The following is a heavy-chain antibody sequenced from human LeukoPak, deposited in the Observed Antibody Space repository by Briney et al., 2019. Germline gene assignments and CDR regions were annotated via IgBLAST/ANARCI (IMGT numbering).Heavy chain of an antibody. J-gene: IGHJ4*02. CDR1: GGSISSSSYY. CDR2: IYYSGST. Sequence: SETLSLTCTVSGGSISSSSYYWGWIRQPPGKGLEWFGSIYYSGSTYYYPSLKSRVIISVDQSKNQFYLKLSSVTAAETAVYYCARITLRVAGTVDYWGQGTLVTVSS. D-gene: IGHD6-19*01. V-gene: IGHV4-39*01. CDR3: ARITLRVAGTVDY.